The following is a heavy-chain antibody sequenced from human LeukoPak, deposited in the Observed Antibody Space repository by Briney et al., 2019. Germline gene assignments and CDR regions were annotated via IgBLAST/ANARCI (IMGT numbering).Heavy chain of an antibody. Sequence: GGSLRLSCAASGFTFDDYAMHWVRQAPGKGLEWVSGINWNGGSTGYADSVKGRFTISRDNAKNSLYLQMNSLRAEDTALYYCTRDRYSSGWYAFDIWGQGTMVTVSS. CDR2: INWNGGST. V-gene: IGHV3-20*04. J-gene: IGHJ3*02. CDR1: GFTFDDYA. D-gene: IGHD6-19*01. CDR3: TRDRYSSGWYAFDI.